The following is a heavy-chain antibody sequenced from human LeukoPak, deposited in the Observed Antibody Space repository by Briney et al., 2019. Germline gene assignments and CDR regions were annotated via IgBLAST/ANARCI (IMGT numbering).Heavy chain of an antibody. CDR3: ARDLRTTVTTSTYFDL. J-gene: IGHJ2*01. V-gene: IGHV3-21*01. Sequence: GGSLRLSCAASGFTVSSYSMNWVRQAPGRGLEWVSSISSSSSYIYYADSVKGRFTISRDNAKNSLYLQMNSLRAEDTAVYYCARDLRTTVTTSTYFDLWGRGTLVTVSS. D-gene: IGHD4-17*01. CDR1: GFTVSSYS. CDR2: ISSSSSYI.